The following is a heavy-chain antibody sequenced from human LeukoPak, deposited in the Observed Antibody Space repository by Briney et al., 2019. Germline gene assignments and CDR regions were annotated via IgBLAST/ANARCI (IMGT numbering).Heavy chain of an antibody. CDR2: IGSSSSYI. J-gene: IGHJ4*02. CDR3: ARHDILTGYPSFDY. V-gene: IGHV3-21*01. CDR1: GFTFSSYS. Sequence: GGSLRLSCAASGFTFSSYSMHWVRQAPGKGLEWVSSIGSSSSYIYYADSVKGRFTISRDNAKNSLYLQMNSLRAEDTAVYYCARHDILTGYPSFDYWGQGTLVTVSS. D-gene: IGHD3-9*01.